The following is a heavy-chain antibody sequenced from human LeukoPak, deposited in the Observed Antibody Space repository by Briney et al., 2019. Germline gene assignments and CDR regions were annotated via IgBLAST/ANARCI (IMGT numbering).Heavy chain of an antibody. J-gene: IGHJ5*02. V-gene: IGHV5-10-1*01. D-gene: IGHD3-9*01. Sequence: GESLKISCKGSGYSFTSYWISWVRQMPGKGLEWMGRIDPSDSYTNYSPSFQGHVTISADKSISTAYLQWSSLKASDTAMYYRARLPYYDILTGQGGFDPWGQGTLVTVSS. CDR2: IDPSDSYT. CDR3: ARLPYYDILTGQGGFDP. CDR1: GYSFTSYW.